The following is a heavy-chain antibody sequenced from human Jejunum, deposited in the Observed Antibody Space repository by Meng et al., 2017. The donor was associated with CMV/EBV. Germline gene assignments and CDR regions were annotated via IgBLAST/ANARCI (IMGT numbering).Heavy chain of an antibody. CDR3: ARDPDSIDGVSFDF. D-gene: IGHD2-21*01. Sequence: VELVQSGVEVTEPGGSRRLSCEASGFTFGGHWMNWVRQAPGKGPEWVANINQGGNRKYYVDSVKGRFTISRDNARNSVYLQLDSLRTEDTAVYYCARDPDSIDGVSFDFWGQGTLVTVSS. CDR1: GFTFGGHW. J-gene: IGHJ4*02. V-gene: IGHV3-7*04. CDR2: INQGGNRK.